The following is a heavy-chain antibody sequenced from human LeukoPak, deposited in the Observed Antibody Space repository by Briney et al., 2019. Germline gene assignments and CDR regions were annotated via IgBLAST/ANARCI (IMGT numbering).Heavy chain of an antibody. CDR2: FNHSGST. D-gene: IGHD2-2*02. Sequence: SETLSLTCAVYGGSFSGYYWSWIRQPPGKGLEWIGEFNHSGSTNYNPSLKSRVTISVDTSKNQFSLKLSSVTAADTAVYYCARGRVGYCSSTSCYKRSWFDPWGQGTLVTVSS. V-gene: IGHV4-34*01. CDR1: GGSFSGYY. J-gene: IGHJ5*02. CDR3: ARGRVGYCSSTSCYKRSWFDP.